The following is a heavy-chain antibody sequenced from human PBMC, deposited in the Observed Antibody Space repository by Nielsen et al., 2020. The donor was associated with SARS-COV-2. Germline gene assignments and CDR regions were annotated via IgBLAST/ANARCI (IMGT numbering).Heavy chain of an antibody. D-gene: IGHD1-26*01. Sequence: GGSLRLSCSASGFTFSSYAMHWVRQAPGKGLEYVSAISSNGGSTYYADSVKGRFTISRDNSKNTLYLQMNSLRAEDTAVYYCAKDSAFYMDVWGKGTTVTVSS. CDR1: GFTFSSYA. CDR3: AKDSAFYMDV. CDR2: ISSNGGST. V-gene: IGHV3-64*04. J-gene: IGHJ6*03.